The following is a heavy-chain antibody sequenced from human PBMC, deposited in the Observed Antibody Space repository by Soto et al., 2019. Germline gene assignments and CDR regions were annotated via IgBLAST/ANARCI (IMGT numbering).Heavy chain of an antibody. Sequence: QVQLVQSGAEVKKPRSSVKVSCKASGGTFSSYAISWVRQAPGQGLEWMGGIIPIFGTANYAQKFQGRVTFTADETTSTGYMELSRRRSEATAVNYCAKGSGGWFDPWGQGTLVTVSS. J-gene: IGHJ5*02. CDR1: GGTFSSYA. V-gene: IGHV1-69*01. CDR3: AKGSGGWFDP. CDR2: IIPIFGTA.